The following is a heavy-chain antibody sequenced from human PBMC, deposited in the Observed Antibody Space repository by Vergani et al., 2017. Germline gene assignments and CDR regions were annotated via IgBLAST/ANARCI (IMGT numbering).Heavy chain of an antibody. D-gene: IGHD3-22*01. Sequence: EVQLVESGGGVVRPGGSLRLSCAASGFTFDDYGMSWVRQAPGKGLEWVSGINWNGGSTGYADSVKGRFTISRDNSKNTLYLQMNSLRAEDTAVYYCAKSLYYDSSGYYPYDYWGQGTLVTVSS. CDR3: AKSLYYDSSGYYPYDY. CDR2: INWNGGST. V-gene: IGHV3-20*04. CDR1: GFTFDDYG. J-gene: IGHJ4*02.